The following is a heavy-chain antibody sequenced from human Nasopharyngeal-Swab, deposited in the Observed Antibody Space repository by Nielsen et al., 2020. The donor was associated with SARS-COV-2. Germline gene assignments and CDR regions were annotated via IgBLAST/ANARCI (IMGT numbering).Heavy chain of an antibody. V-gene: IGHV4-34*01. D-gene: IGHD3-22*01. CDR3: ARGHRSISMIVVVIATAHFYFDS. CDR1: GGSFSGYY. CDR2: INHSGPT. J-gene: IGHJ4*02. Sequence: SETLSLTCAVYGGSFSGYYWSWIRHPPGKGLEWIGEINHSGPTSYNPSLKSRVTISPDTSKNQFSLKLSSVTAADTAVYYCARGHRSISMIVVVIATAHFYFDSWGRGTLVTVTS.